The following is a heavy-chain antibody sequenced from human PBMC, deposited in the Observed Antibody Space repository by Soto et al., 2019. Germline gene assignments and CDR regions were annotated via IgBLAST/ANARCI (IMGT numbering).Heavy chain of an antibody. CDR2: IYPGDSDT. V-gene: IGHV5-51*01. CDR3: ARKDSSSAFDY. Sequence: PXESLKIAVKGSGDSFTTYWIGWVRQMPGKGLEWMGIIYPGDSDTRYSPSFQGQVTISADKYISTAYLQWSSLKASDTAMYYCARKDSSSAFDYWGQGTLVTVSS. J-gene: IGHJ4*02. CDR1: GDSFTTYW. D-gene: IGHD3-22*01.